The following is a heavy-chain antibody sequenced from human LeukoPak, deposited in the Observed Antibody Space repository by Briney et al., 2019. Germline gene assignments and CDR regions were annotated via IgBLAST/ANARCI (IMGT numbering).Heavy chain of an antibody. Sequence: TGGSLRLSCAASGFTFSSYWMHWVRQAPGKGLVWISGINTDGSTTSYADSVKGRFTISRDNANNTLYLQMNSLRAEDTAVYYCTRGFSFTPGRYGTKSGLCFDYWGQGTLVPVSS. J-gene: IGHJ4*02. D-gene: IGHD2-8*01. CDR1: GFTFSSYW. CDR3: TRGFSFTPGRYGTKSGLCFDY. V-gene: IGHV3-74*01. CDR2: INTDGSTT.